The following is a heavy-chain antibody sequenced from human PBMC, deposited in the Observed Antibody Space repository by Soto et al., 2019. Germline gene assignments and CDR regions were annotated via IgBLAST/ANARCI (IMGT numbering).Heavy chain of an antibody. J-gene: IGHJ4*02. CDR2: VNPSGGHT. CDR1: GDTFTDYN. CDR3: ARGGNVVVVTAALDY. V-gene: IGHV1-46*01. D-gene: IGHD2-21*02. Sequence: QVQLMQSGAEVKKPGASGKVSCKASGDTFTDYNIHWVRQAPGQGLEWMGTVNPSGGHTTYAQHFLGRVTMTRDTPTSTLYLELTSLTSHGTAVYYCARGGNVVVVTAALDYWGQGTLVTVSS.